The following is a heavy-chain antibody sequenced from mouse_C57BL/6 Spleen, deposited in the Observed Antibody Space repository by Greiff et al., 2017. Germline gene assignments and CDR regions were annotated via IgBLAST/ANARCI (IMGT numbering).Heavy chain of an antibody. CDR1: GYTFTSYW. V-gene: IGHV1-55*01. J-gene: IGHJ3*01. Sequence: QVQLQQPGAELVKPGASVKMSCKASGYTFTSYWITWVKQRPGQGLEWIGDIYPGSGSTNYTEKFKSKATLTVDTSSSTAYMQLSSLTSEDSAVYYCARGGDYYASFAYWGQGTLVTVSA. CDR3: ARGGDYYASFAY. CDR2: IYPGSGST. D-gene: IGHD1-1*01.